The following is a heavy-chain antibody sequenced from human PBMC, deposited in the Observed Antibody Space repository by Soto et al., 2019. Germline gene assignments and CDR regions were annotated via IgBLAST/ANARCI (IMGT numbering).Heavy chain of an antibody. J-gene: IGHJ4*02. CDR3: AKSPAATFVVFEY. V-gene: IGHV3-23*01. CDR1: GFTFSSYA. Sequence: EVQLLESGGGLVQPGGSLRLSCAASGFTFSSYAMNWVRQAPGKGLEWVSAISGGGGSTFFADSVKGRFTISRDNSKNTLYLQMNSLRAEDTAVYFCAKSPAATFVVFEYWGQGTLVTVSS. D-gene: IGHD2-15*01. CDR2: ISGGGGST.